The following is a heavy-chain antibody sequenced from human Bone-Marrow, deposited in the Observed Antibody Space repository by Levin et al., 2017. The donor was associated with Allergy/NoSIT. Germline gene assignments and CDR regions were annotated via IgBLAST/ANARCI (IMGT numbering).Heavy chain of an antibody. D-gene: IGHD1-7*01. CDR1: GGSISSGGYY. CDR3: ARDWGTGTTDI. Sequence: KPSETLSLTCTVSGGSISSGGYYWSWIRQHPGTGLEWIGYIYYSGSTYYNPSLKSRVTISVDTSKNQFSLKLSSVTAADTAVYYCARDWGTGTTDIWGQGTMVTVSS. J-gene: IGHJ3*02. CDR2: IYYSGST. V-gene: IGHV4-31*03.